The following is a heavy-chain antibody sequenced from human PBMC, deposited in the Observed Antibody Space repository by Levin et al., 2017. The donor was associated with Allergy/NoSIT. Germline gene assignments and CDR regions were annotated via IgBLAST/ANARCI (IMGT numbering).Heavy chain of an antibody. CDR1: GFIFTNYA. D-gene: IGHD2/OR15-2a*01. J-gene: IGHJ6*02. V-gene: IGHV3-23*01. CDR3: ARDHPNIDPSPRYGMDV. Sequence: PGGSLRLSCEASGFIFTNYAMSWVRQAPGKGLEWVSAINANGAATFFADSVKGRFTISRDNFKNTLDLQMSGLRAEDAAVYFCARDHPNIDPSPRYGMDVWGQGTTVTVFS. CDR2: INANGAAT.